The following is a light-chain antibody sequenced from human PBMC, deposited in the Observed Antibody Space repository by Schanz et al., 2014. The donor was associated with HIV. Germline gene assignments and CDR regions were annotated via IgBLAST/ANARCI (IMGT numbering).Light chain of an antibody. Sequence: EIVLTQSPGTLSLSPGESATLSCRASQSVFSNFLAWYQQKPGQAPRLLIYAAFSRDTGIPDRFSGSGSGADFTLAISRLEPEDFAVYYCQQYGSSPITFGQGTRLEIK. CDR2: AAF. J-gene: IGKJ5*01. CDR3: QQYGSSPIT. CDR1: QSVFSNF. V-gene: IGKV3-20*01.